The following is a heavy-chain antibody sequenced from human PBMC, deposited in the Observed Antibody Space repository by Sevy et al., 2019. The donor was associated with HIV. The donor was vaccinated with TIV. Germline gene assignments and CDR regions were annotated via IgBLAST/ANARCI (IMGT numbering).Heavy chain of an antibody. J-gene: IGHJ6*03. Sequence: GGSLRLSCVASGFTFSNAWMSWVRQAPGKGLEWVGRIKSKTDGGTTDYAAPVKGRFTISRDDSKNTLYLQMNSLKTEDTAVYYCTTVNRGYDLYYYYYYMDVWGKGTTVTVSS. CDR3: TTVNRGYDLYYYYYYMDV. CDR2: IKSKTDGGTT. CDR1: GFTFSNAW. D-gene: IGHD5-12*01. V-gene: IGHV3-15*01.